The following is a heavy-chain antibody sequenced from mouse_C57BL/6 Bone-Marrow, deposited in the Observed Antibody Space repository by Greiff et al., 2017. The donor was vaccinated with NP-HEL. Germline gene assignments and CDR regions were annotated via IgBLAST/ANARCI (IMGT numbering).Heavy chain of an antibody. Sequence: EVKVVESGTVLARPGASVKMSCKTSGYTFTSYWMHWVKQRPGQGLEWIGAIYPGNSDTSYNQKFKGKAKLTAVTSASTAYMELSSLTNEDSAVYYCTKYDYDDYFDYWGQGTTLTVSS. CDR2: IYPGNSDT. D-gene: IGHD2-4*01. V-gene: IGHV1-5*01. CDR1: GYTFTSYW. J-gene: IGHJ2*01. CDR3: TKYDYDDYFDY.